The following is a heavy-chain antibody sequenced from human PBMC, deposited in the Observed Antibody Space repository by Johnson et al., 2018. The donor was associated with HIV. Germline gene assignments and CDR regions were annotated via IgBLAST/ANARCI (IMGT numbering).Heavy chain of an antibody. D-gene: IGHD4-23*01. V-gene: IGHV3-7*05. CDR3: AKEAYGGNSPHAFDI. CDR2: IKQDGSEK. Sequence: VQLVESGGDVVQPGRSLRLSCAASGFTFSTSAMHWVRQAPGKGLEWVANIKQDGSEKYYVDSVKGRFTISRDNSKNTLYLQMNSLRAEDTAVYYCAKEAYGGNSPHAFDIWGQGTMVTVSS. CDR1: GFTFSTSA. J-gene: IGHJ3*02.